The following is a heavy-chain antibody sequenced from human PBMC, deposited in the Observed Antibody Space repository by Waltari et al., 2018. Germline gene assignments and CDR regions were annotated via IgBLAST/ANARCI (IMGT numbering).Heavy chain of an antibody. D-gene: IGHD3-22*01. CDR2: IYYNGRT. CDR3: ARAWPFYYDSGGYYNNYFDY. Sequence: QVQLHESGPGLLRPPQALSLTCTVSGTSLTSGDFYWSWIRKPPGKGLEWIGDIYYNGRTFFNPSLKSRVSMSVVTSENQFSLNLASVTAADTAVYYCARAWPFYYDSGGYYNNYFDYWGQGTLVTVSS. J-gene: IGHJ4*02. V-gene: IGHV4-30-4*08. CDR1: GTSLTSGDFY.